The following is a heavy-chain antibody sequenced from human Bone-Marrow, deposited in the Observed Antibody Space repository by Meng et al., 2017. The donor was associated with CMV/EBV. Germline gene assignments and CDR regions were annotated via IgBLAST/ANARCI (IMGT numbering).Heavy chain of an antibody. CDR1: GFTVSNNY. J-gene: IGHJ6*02. Sequence: GESLKISCAASGFTVSNNYMSWVRQAPGKGLEWVSIIYSGGSTYYADSVKGRFTISRDNSKNTVYLQMNSLRAEDTAVCYCAREAYEYGYYGMDVWGQGTTVTVSS. D-gene: IGHD5-12*01. CDR3: AREAYEYGYYGMDV. V-gene: IGHV3-53*01. CDR2: IYSGGST.